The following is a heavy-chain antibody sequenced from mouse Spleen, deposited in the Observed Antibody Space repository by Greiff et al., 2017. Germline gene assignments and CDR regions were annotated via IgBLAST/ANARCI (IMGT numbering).Heavy chain of an antibody. V-gene: IGHV1-55*01. J-gene: IGHJ2*01. Sequence: QVQLQQPGAELVKPGASVKMSCKASGYTFTSYWITWVKQRPGQGLEWIGDIYPGSGSTNYNEKFKSKATMTVDTSSSTAYMQLSSLTSEDSAVYYCATTVVAEGYFDYWGQGTTLTVSS. CDR2: IYPGSGST. D-gene: IGHD1-1*01. CDR3: ATTVVAEGYFDY. CDR1: GYTFTSYW.